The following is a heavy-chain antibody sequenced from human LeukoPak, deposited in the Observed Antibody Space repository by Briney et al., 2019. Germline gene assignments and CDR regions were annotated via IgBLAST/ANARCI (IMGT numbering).Heavy chain of an antibody. CDR3: ARGESLAVSFDI. J-gene: IGHJ3*02. D-gene: IGHD6-19*01. CDR2: IYYSGST. Sequence: MSSETLSLTCTVSGVSISSHYWSWIRQPPGKGLEWIGYIYYSGSTNYNPSLKSRVTITVDTSKNQFSLKLSSVTAADTAVYYCARGESLAVSFDIWGQGTMVTVSS. V-gene: IGHV4-59*11. CDR1: GVSISSHY.